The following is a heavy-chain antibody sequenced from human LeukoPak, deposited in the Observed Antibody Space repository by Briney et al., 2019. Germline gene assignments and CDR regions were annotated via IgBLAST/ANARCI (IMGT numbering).Heavy chain of an antibody. CDR2: ISIYNGNT. CDR3: ARGGRWEHDQFDL. CDR1: GYTFTNYA. Sequence: ASVKVSCKASGYTFTNYAISWVRQAPGQGLEWMGWISIYNGNTNYAQKLQDRVTMTTDTSTNTAYMELRSLRSDDTAVYYCARGGRWEHDQFDLWGLGTLVTVSS. J-gene: IGHJ5*02. V-gene: IGHV1-18*01. D-gene: IGHD1-26*01.